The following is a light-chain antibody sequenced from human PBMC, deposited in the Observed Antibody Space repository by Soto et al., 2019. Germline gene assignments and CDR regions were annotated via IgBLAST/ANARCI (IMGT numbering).Light chain of an antibody. CDR1: QSISSE. V-gene: IGKV3-15*01. CDR3: QQGHNWPLT. Sequence: EIVMTQSPATLPVSPGKRATLSCRASQSISSELACNQQSPGQPPSLLIHGASTRATGVPDRFTGRGSGSDFTLTISGLQSEDFAVYYCQQGHNWPLTFGQGNRLEI. J-gene: IGKJ2*01. CDR2: GAS.